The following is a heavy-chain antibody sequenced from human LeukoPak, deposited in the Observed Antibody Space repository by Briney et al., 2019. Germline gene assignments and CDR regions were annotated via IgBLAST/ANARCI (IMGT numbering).Heavy chain of an antibody. Sequence: PGRSLRLSCAASGFPFSSYGMHRVRQTPGKGLEWVAVIWHDGSNTYYADAVKGRFLLSRDNSLNTLYLQMNGLRAEDTAVYYCARDSDYGDGFDYWGQGTLVTVSS. V-gene: IGHV3-33*01. CDR1: GFPFSSYG. CDR3: ARDSDYGDGFDY. CDR2: IWHDGSNT. J-gene: IGHJ4*02. D-gene: IGHD4-17*01.